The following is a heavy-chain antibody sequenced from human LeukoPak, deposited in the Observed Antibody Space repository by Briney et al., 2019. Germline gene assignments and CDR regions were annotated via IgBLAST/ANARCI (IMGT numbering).Heavy chain of an antibody. CDR1: GFAFSGQA. D-gene: IGHD6-19*01. V-gene: IGHV3-23*01. CDR3: AKDARRTSGWYFFDS. Sequence: PGGSLRLSCAASGFAFSGQAMGWVRQAPGKGLEWVSAISDGGGSNYYADSVKGRFIISRDNSKNTLFLQMNSLRAEGTAVYYCAKDARRTSGWYFFDSWGQGTLVTVSS. J-gene: IGHJ4*02. CDR2: ISDGGGSN.